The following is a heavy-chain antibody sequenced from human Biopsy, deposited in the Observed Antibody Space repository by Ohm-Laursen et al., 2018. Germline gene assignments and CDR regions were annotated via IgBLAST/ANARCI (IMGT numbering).Heavy chain of an antibody. CDR3: ARMKGRGYFDY. CDR2: VHYSGTT. V-gene: IGHV4-61*01. J-gene: IGHJ4*02. CDR1: GGSVSDSFHF. Sequence: SDTLSLTCTVSGGSVSDSFHFWSWIRQPPGKGLEWIGNVHYSGTTNYNPSLKSRVTVSVDTSKNQFSLTLNSVTAADTAVYYCARMKGRGYFDYWGQGTLVIVSS. D-gene: IGHD2-15*01.